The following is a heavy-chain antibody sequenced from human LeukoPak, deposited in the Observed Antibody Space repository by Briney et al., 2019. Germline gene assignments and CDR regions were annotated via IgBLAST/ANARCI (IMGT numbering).Heavy chain of an antibody. D-gene: IGHD6-13*01. J-gene: IGHJ4*02. CDR3: ARDLSLIAAAHIDY. V-gene: IGHV1-2*02. Sequence: ASVKVSCKASGYTFTGYYMHWVRQAPGQGLEWMGWINPNSGGTNYAQKFQGRVTMTRDTSISTAYMELSRLRSDDTAVYYCARDLSLIAAAHIDYWGQGTLVTVSS. CDR1: GYTFTGYY. CDR2: INPNSGGT.